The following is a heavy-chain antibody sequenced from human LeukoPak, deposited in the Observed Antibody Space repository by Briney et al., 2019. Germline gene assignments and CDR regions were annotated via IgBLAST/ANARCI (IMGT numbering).Heavy chain of an antibody. Sequence: PGGSLRLSCGASGFTFSSYAMVWVRQAPGKGLEWVSGISGVGGSTYFADSVKGRFSISRDNTKDTVFLQMNSLRAEDTAVYYCARKNGLDYWGQGTLVTVSS. CDR1: GFTFSSYA. J-gene: IGHJ4*02. V-gene: IGHV3-23*01. CDR3: ARKNGLDY. CDR2: ISGVGGST.